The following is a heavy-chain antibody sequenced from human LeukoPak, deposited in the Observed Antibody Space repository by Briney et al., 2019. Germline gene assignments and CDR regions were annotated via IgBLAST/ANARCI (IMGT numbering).Heavy chain of an antibody. CDR3: ARDFGGYCSSGNCYLGYLDY. CDR1: GFTFSSHW. Sequence: GGSLRLSCAASGFTFSSHWMTWVRQAPGRGLEWVANIKEDGSETFYGDSVKGRFTISRDNAENSLNLQMNNLRPEDTAMYYCARDFGGYCSSGNCYLGYLDYWGQGTLVTVSS. D-gene: IGHD2-2*01. CDR2: IKEDGSET. J-gene: IGHJ4*02. V-gene: IGHV3-7*01.